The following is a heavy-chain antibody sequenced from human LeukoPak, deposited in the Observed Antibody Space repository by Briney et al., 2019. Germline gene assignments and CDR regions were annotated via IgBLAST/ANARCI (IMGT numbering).Heavy chain of an antibody. CDR1: GFTFSSYA. J-gene: IGHJ6*02. V-gene: IGHV3-23*01. D-gene: IGHD6-13*01. Sequence: GGSLRLSCAASGFTFSSYAMSWVRQAPGKGLEWVSAISGSGGSTYYADSVKGRFTISRDNPKNTLYLQMNSLRAEDTAVYYCAKGVAAAGTVPYYYYGMDVWGQGTTVTVSS. CDR3: AKGVAAAGTVPYYYYGMDV. CDR2: ISGSGGST.